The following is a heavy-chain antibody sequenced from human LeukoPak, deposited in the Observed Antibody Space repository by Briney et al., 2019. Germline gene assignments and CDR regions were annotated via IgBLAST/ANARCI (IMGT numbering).Heavy chain of an antibody. D-gene: IGHD2-15*01. J-gene: IGHJ5*02. V-gene: IGHV3-23*01. CDR2: ISGSGGST. Sequence: GGSLRLSCAASGFTFSSYAMSWVRQAPGKGLEWVSAISGSGGSTYYADSVKGRFTISRDNSKNTAYLQMNSLKTEDTAVYYCTPGRTVVVAGSVRFDPWGQGTLVTVSS. CDR1: GFTFSSYA. CDR3: TPGRTVVVAGSVRFDP.